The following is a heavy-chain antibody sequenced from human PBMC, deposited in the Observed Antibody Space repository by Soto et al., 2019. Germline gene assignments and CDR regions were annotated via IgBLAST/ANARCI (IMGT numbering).Heavy chain of an antibody. V-gene: IGHV3-11*01. J-gene: IGHJ4*02. Sequence: PGGSLTLSCAASGFTFSGYNMNWIRQAPGKGLEWVSYISSSGDSIYYADSVKGRFTISRDNTRNSLYLQMNSLRAEDTAVYYCVNDGGQWVQGYFDFWGQGALVTVSS. CDR2: ISSSGDSI. CDR1: GFTFSGYN. CDR3: VNDGGQWVQGYFDF. D-gene: IGHD6-19*01.